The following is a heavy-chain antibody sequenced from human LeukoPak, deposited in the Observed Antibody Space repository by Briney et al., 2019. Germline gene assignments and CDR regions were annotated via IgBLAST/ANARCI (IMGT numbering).Heavy chain of an antibody. Sequence: SETLSLTCTLSGGSISTYYWGWIRQPPGKGLEWIGSIYYSGSTYYNPSLKSRVTISVDTSKNQFSLKLGSVTAADTAVYYCARHPKPLDIWGQGTMVTVSS. V-gene: IGHV4-39*01. CDR3: ARHPKPLDI. CDR2: IYYSGST. J-gene: IGHJ3*02. CDR1: GGSISTYY.